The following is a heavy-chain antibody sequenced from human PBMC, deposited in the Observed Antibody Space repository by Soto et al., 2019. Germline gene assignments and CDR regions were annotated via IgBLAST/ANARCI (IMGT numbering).Heavy chain of an antibody. Sequence: SETLSLTCAVYGYSIRSSDWWGWIRQPPGKGLEWIGYITHGGSTNYNPSLKRRVTMSVDPSKNQFSLNLTSVTAVDTAVYYCARMAVTTFYYYAMDVWGQGATVTVSS. CDR2: ITHGGST. D-gene: IGHD6-19*01. J-gene: IGHJ6*02. CDR1: GYSIRSSDW. CDR3: ARMAVTTFYYYAMDV. V-gene: IGHV4-28*01.